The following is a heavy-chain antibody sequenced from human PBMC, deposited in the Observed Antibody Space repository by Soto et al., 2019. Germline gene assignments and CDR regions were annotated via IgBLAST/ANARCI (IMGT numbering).Heavy chain of an antibody. CDR2: ISYDGSNK. J-gene: IGHJ6*02. D-gene: IGHD4-17*01. CDR1: GFTFSSYA. CDR3: AAKGGGPTVKTCSYYYGMDV. Sequence: QVQLVESGGGVVQPGRSLRLSCAASGFTFSSYAMHWVRQAPGKGLGWVTVISYDGSNKYYADSVKGRFTISRDNSKNPLDLQMNSLRAEDTAVYYCAAKGGGPTVKTCSYYYGMDVGGQGNTVTVSS. V-gene: IGHV3-30-3*01.